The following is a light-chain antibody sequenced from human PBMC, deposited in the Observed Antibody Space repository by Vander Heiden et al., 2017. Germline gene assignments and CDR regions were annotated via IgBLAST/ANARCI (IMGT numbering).Light chain of an antibody. V-gene: IGLV1-44*01. Sequence: QSVLTQPPSPSGTPGQRVPTPCSGSSSNIGSNTVNWYQRLPGTAPKLLIYSNNQRPSGVPDRFSGSKSGTSASLAISGLQSEDEADYYCAAWDDSLNGRVFGGGTKLTVL. J-gene: IGLJ3*02. CDR1: SSNIGSNT. CDR3: AAWDDSLNGRV. CDR2: SNN.